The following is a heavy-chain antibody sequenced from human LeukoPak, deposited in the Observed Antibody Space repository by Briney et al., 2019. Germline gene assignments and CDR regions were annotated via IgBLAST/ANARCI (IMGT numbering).Heavy chain of an antibody. D-gene: IGHD3-22*01. Sequence: SGPTLVKPTHTLTLTCTFSGFSLTTHGVGVGWVRQPPGKALEWLAVIYWDDDKRYGSSLRSRLTISKDTSKKQVVLTMTNVDPVDTGTYYCVRRRDYYDHGYDPFFDHWGQGTLVTVSS. CDR1: GFSLTTHGVG. CDR3: VRRRDYYDHGYDPFFDH. V-gene: IGHV2-5*05. J-gene: IGHJ5*02. CDR2: IYWDDDK.